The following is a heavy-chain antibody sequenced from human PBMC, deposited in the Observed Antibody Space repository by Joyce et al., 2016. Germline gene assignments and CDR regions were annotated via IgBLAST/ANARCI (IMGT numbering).Heavy chain of an antibody. CDR1: GYSFSNYW. V-gene: IGHV5-10-1*03. CDR2: IDPTDVYS. Sequence: EVQLVQSGAEMKKPGESLTISCKGSGYSFSNYWITWVRQLPGKGLVWMAMIDPTDVYSKYSPSFQGLVTISADKSVSTASLQWSSLKASDSAMYYCARHIRVGLSAIDAFDIWGQGTMVTVSS. CDR3: ARHIRVGLSAIDAFDI. D-gene: IGHD2-21*02. J-gene: IGHJ3*02.